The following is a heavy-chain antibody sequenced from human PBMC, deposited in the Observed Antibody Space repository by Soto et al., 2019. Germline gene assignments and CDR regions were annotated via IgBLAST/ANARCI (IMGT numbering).Heavy chain of an antibody. CDR2: IYPGDSET. Sequence: PGESLKISCKGSGYNFTTFWIGWVRQMPGKGLEWMGIIYPGDSETKYSPDFEGQVTISADRSTNTAYLQWRSLRASDTAMYYCARLGFPGAIYFDSWGRVTLVTVSP. CDR3: ARLGFPGAIYFDS. V-gene: IGHV5-51*01. J-gene: IGHJ4*02. CDR1: GYNFTTFW.